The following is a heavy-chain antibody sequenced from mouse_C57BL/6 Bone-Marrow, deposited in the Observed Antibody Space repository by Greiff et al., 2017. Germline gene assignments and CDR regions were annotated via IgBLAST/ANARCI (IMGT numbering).Heavy chain of an antibody. CDR1: GYTFTDYE. Sequence: VKLQESGAELVRPGASVTLSCKASGYTFTDYELHWVKQTPVHGLEWIGAIDPETGGTAYNQKFKGKAILTADKSSSTAYMELRSLTSEDSAVYYCTLTTVVATGYFDYWGQGTTLTVSS. J-gene: IGHJ2*01. CDR3: TLTTVVATGYFDY. CDR2: IDPETGGT. V-gene: IGHV1-15*01. D-gene: IGHD1-1*01.